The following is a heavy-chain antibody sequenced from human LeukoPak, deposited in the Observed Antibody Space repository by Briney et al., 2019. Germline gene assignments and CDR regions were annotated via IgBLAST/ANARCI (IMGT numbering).Heavy chain of an antibody. D-gene: IGHD3-10*01. CDR2: IYTSGST. CDR1: GLSISSFY. CDR3: AREIMDHGSGSYGYDY. V-gene: IGHV4-4*07. J-gene: IGHJ4*02. Sequence: SETLSLTRSVSGLSISSFYWGWVRQPAGEGLEWIWRIYTSGSTHYNPSLQSRVTMSVDTSKNQFSLKLSSVTAADTAVYYCAREIMDHGSGSYGYDYWGQGTLVTVSS.